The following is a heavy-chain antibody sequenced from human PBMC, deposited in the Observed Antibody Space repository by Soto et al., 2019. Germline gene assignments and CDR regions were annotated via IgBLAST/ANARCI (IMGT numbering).Heavy chain of an antibody. V-gene: IGHV1-2*02. D-gene: IGHD6-25*01. CDR2: TNPKSGVT. CDR1: GYSFTGYF. Sequence: QVQLVQSGAEVKKPGASVKVSCKASGYSFTGYFMHWVRQVPGQGLEWMGWTNPKSGVTKYPQKFQGRVTMTRDTSISTAYREMTRLRSDDTAVYYCERAHVRLQLGSSDYWGQGTLVTVSS. J-gene: IGHJ4*02. CDR3: ERAHVRLQLGSSDY.